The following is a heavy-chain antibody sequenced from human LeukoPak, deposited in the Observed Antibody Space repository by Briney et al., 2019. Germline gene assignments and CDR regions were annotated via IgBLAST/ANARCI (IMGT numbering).Heavy chain of an antibody. Sequence: SGPTLVNPTQPLTLTCTFSGFSLSTSGVCVSWIRQPPGKALEWLARIDLDDDKYYSTSLKTRLTISKDTSKNQVVLTMTNMDPVDTATYYCARILLTTQALDYWGQGTLVTVSS. D-gene: IGHD3-9*01. V-gene: IGHV2-70*11. CDR3: ARILLTTQALDY. CDR1: GFSLSTSGVC. CDR2: IDLDDDK. J-gene: IGHJ4*02.